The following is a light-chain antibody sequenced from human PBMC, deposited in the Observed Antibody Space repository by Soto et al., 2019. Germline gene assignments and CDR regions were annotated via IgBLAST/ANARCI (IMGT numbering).Light chain of an antibody. Sequence: DIQMTQSPSSLSASVGDRVTITCQASQDISNYLNWYQQKPGKAPKLLIYDASNLETGVPSRFSGSGSGTDFTVPISSLQPEDIATYYCQQYDNLPYTFAQGTKLEIK. V-gene: IGKV1-33*01. J-gene: IGKJ2*01. CDR3: QQYDNLPYT. CDR2: DAS. CDR1: QDISNY.